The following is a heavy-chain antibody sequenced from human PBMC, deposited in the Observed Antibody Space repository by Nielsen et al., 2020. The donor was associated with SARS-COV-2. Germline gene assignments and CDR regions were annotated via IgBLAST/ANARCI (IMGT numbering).Heavy chain of an antibody. D-gene: IGHD2-15*01. CDR1: GYTFTGYY. J-gene: IGHJ6*02. Sequence: ASVKVSCKASGYTFTGYYMHWVRQAPGQGLEGMGRINPNSGGTNYAQKLQGRVTMTRDTSISTAYMELSRLRSDDTAVYYCARLTGYCRGGSCYSLTYYYYGMDVWGQGTTVTVSS. V-gene: IGHV1-2*02. CDR2: INPNSGGT. CDR3: ARLTGYCRGGSCYSLTYYYYGMDV.